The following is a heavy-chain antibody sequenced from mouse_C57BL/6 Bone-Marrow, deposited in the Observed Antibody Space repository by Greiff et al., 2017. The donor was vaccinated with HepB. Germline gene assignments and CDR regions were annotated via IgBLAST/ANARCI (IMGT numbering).Heavy chain of an antibody. CDR1: GYTFTDYY. D-gene: IGHD2-4*01. V-gene: IGHV1-19*01. J-gene: IGHJ3*01. Sequence: VQLQQSGPVLVKPGASVKMSCKASGYTFTDYYMNWVKQSHGKSLEWIGVINPYNGGTSSNQKFKGKATLTVDKSSSTAYMELNSLTSEDSAVYYCARGGYDYDGGFAYWGQGTLVTVSA. CDR2: INPYNGGT. CDR3: ARGGYDYDGGFAY.